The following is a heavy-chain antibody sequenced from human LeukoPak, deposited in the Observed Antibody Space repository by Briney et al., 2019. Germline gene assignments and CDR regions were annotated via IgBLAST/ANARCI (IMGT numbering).Heavy chain of an antibody. CDR1: GYTFTSYD. J-gene: IGHJ4*02. Sequence: GASVKVSCKASGYTFTSYDINWVRQATGQGLEWMGWMYPNSGNTGYAQKFQGRVTMTRNTSISTAYMELSSLRSEDTAVYYCASGGSMVRGVNEDYWGQGTLVTVSS. V-gene: IGHV1-8*01. CDR3: ASGGSMVRGVNEDY. CDR2: MYPNSGNT. D-gene: IGHD3-10*01.